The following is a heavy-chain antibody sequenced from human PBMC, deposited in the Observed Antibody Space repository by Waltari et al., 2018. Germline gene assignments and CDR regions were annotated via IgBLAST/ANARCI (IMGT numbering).Heavy chain of an antibody. CDR3: AKVLGSDAFDI. D-gene: IGHD3-16*01. CDR2: ISYDGSNK. V-gene: IGHV3-30*18. J-gene: IGHJ3*02. CDR1: GFTFSSYG. Sequence: QVQLVESGGGVVQPGRSLRLSCAASGFTFSSYGMHWVRQAPGKGLAWVSVISYDGSNKYYADSVKGRFTISRDNSKNTLYLQMNSLRAEDTAVYYCAKVLGSDAFDIWGQGTMVTVSS.